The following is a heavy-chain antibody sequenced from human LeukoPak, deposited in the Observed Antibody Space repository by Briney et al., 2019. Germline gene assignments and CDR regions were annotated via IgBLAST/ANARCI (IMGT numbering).Heavy chain of an antibody. D-gene: IGHD2-2*01. J-gene: IGHJ1*01. CDR2: IRGSGGST. CDR3: AKDKSLHQLWAEYFQH. Sequence: PGGSLRLSCAASGFTFSSYAMSWVRQAPGKGLEWVSAIRGSGGSTYYGDSVKGRFTISRDNSKNTLYLQMNSLRAEDTAVYYCAKDKSLHQLWAEYFQHWGQGTLVSVFS. V-gene: IGHV3-23*01. CDR1: GFTFSSYA.